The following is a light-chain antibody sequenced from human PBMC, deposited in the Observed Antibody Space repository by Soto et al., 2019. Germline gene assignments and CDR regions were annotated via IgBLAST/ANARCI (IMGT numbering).Light chain of an antibody. V-gene: IGKV3-20*01. CDR3: QQYGSSPWT. CDR1: QSVSRSF. J-gene: IGKJ1*01. CDR2: GAS. Sequence: EIVLTQSPGTLSLSPGERATLSCRASQSVSRSFLAWYQQIPGQAPRLLIHGASTRATGIPDRFSGSGSGTDFTLTITRLGPEDFAVYYCQQYGSSPWTFVQGTKVEIK.